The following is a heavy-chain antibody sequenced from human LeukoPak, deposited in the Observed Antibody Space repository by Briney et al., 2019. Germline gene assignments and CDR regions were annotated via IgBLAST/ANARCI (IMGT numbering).Heavy chain of an antibody. Sequence: PSETLSLTCAVYGGSFSGYYWSWIRQPPGKGLEWIGEINHSGSTNYNPSLKSRVIISVDTSKNQFSLKLSSVTAADTAVYYCARSYDFWRKYNNWFDPWGQGTLVTVSS. J-gene: IGHJ5*02. CDR2: INHSGST. V-gene: IGHV4-34*01. D-gene: IGHD3-3*01. CDR1: GGSFSGYY. CDR3: ARSYDFWRKYNNWFDP.